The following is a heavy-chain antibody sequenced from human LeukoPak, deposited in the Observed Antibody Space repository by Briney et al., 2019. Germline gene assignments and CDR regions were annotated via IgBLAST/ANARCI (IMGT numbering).Heavy chain of an antibody. J-gene: IGHJ5*02. CDR3: ARHGGIAAVREYNWFDP. D-gene: IGHD6-13*01. V-gene: IGHV4-39*01. Sequence: SETLSLTCTVSGGSISSSSYYWGWIRQPPGKGLEWIGSIGSIYYSGSTYYNPSLKSRVTISVDTSKNQFSLKLSSVTAADTAVYYCARHGGIAAVREYNWFDPWGQGTLVTVSS. CDR1: GGSISSSSYY. CDR2: IYYSGST.